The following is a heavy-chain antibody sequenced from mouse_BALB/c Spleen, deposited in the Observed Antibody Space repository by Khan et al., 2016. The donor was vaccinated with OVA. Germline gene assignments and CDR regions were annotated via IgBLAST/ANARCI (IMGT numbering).Heavy chain of an antibody. D-gene: IGHD2-13*01. J-gene: IGHJ3*01. V-gene: IGHV5-4*02. CDR1: GFTFSDYY. CDR3: VRGYYGDPFAY. Sequence: EVQLVEPGGGLVKPGGSLTLSCAASGFTFSDYYMYWVRQTPEKRLEWAATISDGGRYTYYPDSMKGRFTISRDDAENNLFLQMSSLRTEYTAMYYCVRGYYGDPFAYWGQGTLVAVSA. CDR2: ISDGGRYT.